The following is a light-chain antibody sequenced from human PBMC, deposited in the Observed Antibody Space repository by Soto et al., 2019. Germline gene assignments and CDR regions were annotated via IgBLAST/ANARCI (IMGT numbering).Light chain of an antibody. CDR2: GAS. J-gene: IGKJ5*01. Sequence: EIVMTQSPATLSVSPGERATLSCRASQTVGSNLAWYQQKPGQAPRLLIYGASTRATAIPVRFSGSGSGTEFTLTISSLQSEDFAVYYCQQYNKWPPSFGQGTRLEI. CDR1: QTVGSN. V-gene: IGKV3-15*01. CDR3: QQYNKWPPS.